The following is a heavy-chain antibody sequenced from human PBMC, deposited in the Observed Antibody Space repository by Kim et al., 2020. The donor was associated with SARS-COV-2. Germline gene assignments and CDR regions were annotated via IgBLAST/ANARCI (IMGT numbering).Heavy chain of an antibody. CDR1: GYTFTSYY. Sequence: ASVKVSCKASGYTFTSYYMHWVRQAPGQGLEWMGIINPSGGSTSYAQKFQGRVTMTRDTSTSTVYMELSSLRSEDTAVYYCARDLGPTFGEFSYYYYGMDVWGQGTTVTVSS. CDR2: INPSGGST. V-gene: IGHV1-46*01. D-gene: IGHD3-10*01. CDR3: ARDLGPTFGEFSYYYYGMDV. J-gene: IGHJ6*02.